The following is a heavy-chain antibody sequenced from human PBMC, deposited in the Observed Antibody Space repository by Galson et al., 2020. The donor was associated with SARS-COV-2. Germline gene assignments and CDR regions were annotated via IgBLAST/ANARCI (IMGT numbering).Heavy chain of an antibody. CDR1: GGTFSSYA. CDR3: AREGLYQLLGGMAAFDI. CDR2: IIPIFGTA. J-gene: IGHJ3*02. Sequence: SVKVSCKASGGTFSSYAISWVRQAPGQGLEWMGGIIPIFGTANYAQKFQGRVTITADESTSTAYMELSSLRSEDTAVYYCAREGLYQLLGGMAAFDIWGQGTMVTVSS. V-gene: IGHV1-69*13. D-gene: IGHD2-2*01.